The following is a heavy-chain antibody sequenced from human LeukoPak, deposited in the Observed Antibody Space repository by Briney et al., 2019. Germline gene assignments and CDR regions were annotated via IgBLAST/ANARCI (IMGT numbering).Heavy chain of an antibody. CDR2: ISGSGGST. D-gene: IGHD3-3*01. CDR1: GFTFSSYA. V-gene: IGHV3-23*01. Sequence: GGSLRLSCAASGFTFSSYAMSWVRQAPGEGLEWVSAISGSGGSTYYADSVKGRFTISRDNSKNTLYLQMNSLRAEDTAVYYCAKTGYYDFWSGYYLPGSYYGMDVWGQGTTVTVSS. J-gene: IGHJ6*02. CDR3: AKTGYYDFWSGYYLPGSYYGMDV.